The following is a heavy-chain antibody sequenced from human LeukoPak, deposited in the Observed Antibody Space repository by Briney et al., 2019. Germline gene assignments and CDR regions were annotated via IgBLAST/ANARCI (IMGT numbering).Heavy chain of an antibody. CDR2: ISGSGGST. V-gene: IGHV3-23*01. CDR1: VFTFRSYA. CDR3: AKEALIIAAAGPFDP. D-gene: IGHD6-13*01. J-gene: IGHJ5*02. Sequence: GWSLRLSCAASVFTFRSYAMSWVRQAPGKGLQRAPAISGSGGSTYYADSVKGRFTISRDNSKNTLYLQMNSLRAEDTAVYYCAKEALIIAAAGPFDPWGQGTLVTVSS.